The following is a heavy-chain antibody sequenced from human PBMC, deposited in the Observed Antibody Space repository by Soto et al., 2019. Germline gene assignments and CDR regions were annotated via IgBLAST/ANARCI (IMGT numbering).Heavy chain of an antibody. D-gene: IGHD1-7*01. CDR1: GYTFTSYD. V-gene: IGHV1-8*01. CDR3: ARTSSGTRGGFDP. Sequence: QVQLVQSGAEVKKSGASVKVSCKASGYTFTSYDINWGRQATGQGLEWMGWINPNNGNTGYAQKFQGRVTVTRDTSTSTVFMELSSLSSKDTAVYFCARTSSGTRGGFDPWGQGTRVTVSS. J-gene: IGHJ5*02. CDR2: INPNNGNT.